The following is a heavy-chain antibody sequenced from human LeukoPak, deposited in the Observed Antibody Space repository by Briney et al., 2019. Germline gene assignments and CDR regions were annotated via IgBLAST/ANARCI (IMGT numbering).Heavy chain of an antibody. CDR3: ARDYRVGMATPNPPRY. Sequence: AASVKVSCKASGGTFSSYAISWVRQAPGQGLEWMGGIIPIFGTANYAQKFQGRVTITADESTSTAYMELSSLRSEDTAVYYCARDYRVGMATPNPPRYWGQGTLVTVSS. CDR2: IIPIFGTA. CDR1: GGTFSSYA. V-gene: IGHV1-69*13. J-gene: IGHJ4*02. D-gene: IGHD5-24*01.